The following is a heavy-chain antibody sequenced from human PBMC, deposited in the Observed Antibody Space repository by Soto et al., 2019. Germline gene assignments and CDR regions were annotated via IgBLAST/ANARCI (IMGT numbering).Heavy chain of an antibody. Sequence: LSLPCAVYGGSFSGHSWTWIRQSPGKGLEWIGDINHSGRVNYSPSLKSRVTISLDTSKNQFSLTLGAVTAADTAMYYCSTRAYDTNGYYRFDPWGQGTLVTVSS. J-gene: IGHJ5*01. D-gene: IGHD3-22*01. CDR2: INHSGRV. CDR3: STRAYDTNGYYRFDP. CDR1: GGSFSGHS. V-gene: IGHV4-34*01.